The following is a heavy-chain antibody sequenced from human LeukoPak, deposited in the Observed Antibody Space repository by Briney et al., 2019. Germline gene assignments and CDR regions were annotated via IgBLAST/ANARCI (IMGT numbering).Heavy chain of an antibody. CDR2: ISSNRGST. CDR1: GFTFSSYA. CDR3: ARDGPGIQLWPYFDY. Sequence: GGSLRLSCAASGFTFSSYAMHWVRQAPGKGLEYVSAISSNRGSTYYANSVKGRFTISRDNSKNTLYLQMGSLRAEDMAVYYCARDGPGIQLWPYFDYWGQGTLVTVSS. V-gene: IGHV3-64*01. D-gene: IGHD5-18*01. J-gene: IGHJ4*02.